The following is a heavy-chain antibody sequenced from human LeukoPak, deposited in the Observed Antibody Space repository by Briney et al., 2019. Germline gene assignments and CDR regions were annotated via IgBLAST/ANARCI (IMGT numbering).Heavy chain of an antibody. Sequence: GGSLRLSCAASGFTFRNHGMHWVRQAPGKGLEWVAVIWYDGSNEYYADSVKGRFTISRDNSKSTLYLQMNSLRDEDTAIYYCARDRSSTYCDSWGQGTVVTVSS. CDR1: GFTFRNHG. V-gene: IGHV3-33*01. J-gene: IGHJ4*02. D-gene: IGHD2-2*01. CDR3: ARDRSSTYCDS. CDR2: IWYDGSNE.